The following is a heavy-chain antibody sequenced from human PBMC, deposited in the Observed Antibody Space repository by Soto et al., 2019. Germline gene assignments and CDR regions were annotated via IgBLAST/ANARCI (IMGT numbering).Heavy chain of an antibody. CDR3: ARGRYGDY. CDR2: ISAHNGNT. Sequence: QVHPVQSGAEVKRPGASVKVSCQASGYDFTTYGSTWVRQAPGQGLEWMGWISAHNGNTNYAQKLQGRVTVTRDTSTSTAYMELRSLRSDDTAVYYCARGRYGDYWGQGALVTVSS. D-gene: IGHD1-1*01. V-gene: IGHV1-18*01. J-gene: IGHJ4*02. CDR1: GYDFTTYG.